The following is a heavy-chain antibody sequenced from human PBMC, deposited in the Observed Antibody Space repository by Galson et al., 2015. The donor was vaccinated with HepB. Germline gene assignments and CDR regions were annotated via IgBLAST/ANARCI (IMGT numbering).Heavy chain of an antibody. V-gene: IGHV1-46*01. Sequence: SVKVSCKASGYTFTSYYMHWVRQAPGQGLEWMGIINPSGGSTSYAQKFQGRVTMTRDTSTSTVYMELSSLRSEDTAVYYCARLGYCSSTSCYRNYYYYGMDVWGQGTTVTVSS. J-gene: IGHJ6*02. CDR3: ARLGYCSSTSCYRNYYYYGMDV. CDR2: INPSGGST. D-gene: IGHD2-2*01. CDR1: GYTFTSYY.